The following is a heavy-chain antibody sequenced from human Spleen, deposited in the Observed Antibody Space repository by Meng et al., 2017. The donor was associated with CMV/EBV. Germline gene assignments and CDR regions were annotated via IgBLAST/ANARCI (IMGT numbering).Heavy chain of an antibody. CDR3: VREKWEGGKYYFFYNGMDF. D-gene: IGHD1-26*01. CDR2: IDSTGSST. CDR1: GFTFSSYW. V-gene: IGHV3-74*01. J-gene: IGHJ6*02. Sequence: GESLKISCAASGFTFSSYWMHWVRQAPGKGLVWVSRIDSTGSSTAYADSVKGRFSVSRDNAKNTLYLQMNSLRAEDTAVYYCVREKWEGGKYYFFYNGMDFWGQGTTVTVSS.